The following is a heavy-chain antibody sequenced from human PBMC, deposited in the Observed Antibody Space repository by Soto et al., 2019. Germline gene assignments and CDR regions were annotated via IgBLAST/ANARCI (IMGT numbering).Heavy chain of an antibody. V-gene: IGHV3-7*01. Sequence: EVQLVESGGGLVQPGGSLRLSCAASGFTFSRYWMTWVRQAPGKGLEWVANIKQDGSEIYYVDSVKGRFTISRDNAENSLYLQMNSLRAEDTAVYYCAPASTYCGGDCPSWGQGTLVTVSS. CDR3: APASTYCGGDCPS. CDR1: GFTFSRYW. D-gene: IGHD2-21*02. J-gene: IGHJ4*02. CDR2: IKQDGSEI.